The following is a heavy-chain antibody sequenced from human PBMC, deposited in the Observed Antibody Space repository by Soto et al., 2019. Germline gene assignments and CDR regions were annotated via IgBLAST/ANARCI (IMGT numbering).Heavy chain of an antibody. CDR3: AREVVTETTLGYFDF. J-gene: IGHJ4*02. CDR1: GGSFSSDA. V-gene: IGHV1-69*06. CDR2: IIPMFDKT. D-gene: IGHD2-21*02. Sequence: QVHLVQSGPEVREPGSSVKVSCKASGGSFSSDAITWVRQAPGQGLEWIGEIIPMFDKTNYAPEFQGRVTITADTATTTVYMEVNRLTPDDTAVYYCAREVVTETTLGYFDFWGQGALVTVSS.